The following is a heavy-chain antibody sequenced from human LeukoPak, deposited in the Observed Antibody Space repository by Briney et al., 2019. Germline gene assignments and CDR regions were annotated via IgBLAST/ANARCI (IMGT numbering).Heavy chain of an antibody. CDR2: ISYDGSNK. CDR3: AKDPVLRFLEWLLTPDV. CDR1: GFTFSSYG. V-gene: IGHV3-30*18. J-gene: IGHJ6*02. Sequence: GRSLRLSCAASGFTFSSYGMHWVRQAPGKGLEWVAVISYDGSNKYYADSVKGRFTISRDNSKNTPYLQMNSLRAEDTAVYYCAKDPVLRFLEWLLTPDVWGQGTTVTVSS. D-gene: IGHD3-3*01.